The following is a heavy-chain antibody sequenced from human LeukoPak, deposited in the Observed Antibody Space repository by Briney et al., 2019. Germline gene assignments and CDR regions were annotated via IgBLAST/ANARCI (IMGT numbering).Heavy chain of an antibody. Sequence: GASVKVSCKASGYTFTGYYMHWVRQAPGQGLEWMGWINPNSGGTNYAQKFQGRVTMTRDTSISTAYMELSRLRSDDTAVYYCARVVGGSYYYYYMDVWGKGTTVTVSS. J-gene: IGHJ6*03. V-gene: IGHV1-2*02. D-gene: IGHD1-26*01. CDR3: ARVVGGSYYYYYMDV. CDR1: GYTFTGYY. CDR2: INPNSGGT.